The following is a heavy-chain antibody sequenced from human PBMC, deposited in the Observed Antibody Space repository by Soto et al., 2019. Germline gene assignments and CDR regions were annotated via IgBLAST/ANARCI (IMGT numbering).Heavy chain of an antibody. CDR2: INHSGST. V-gene: IGHV4-34*01. D-gene: IGHD6-13*01. Sequence: KSSETLSLTCAVYGGSFSGYYWSWIRQPPGKGLEWIGEINHSGSTNYNPSLKSRVTISVDTSKNQFSLKLSSVTAADTAVYYCARGRRTTYSSSWYLVWFDPWGQGTLVTVSS. J-gene: IGHJ5*02. CDR1: GGSFSGYY. CDR3: ARGRRTTYSSSWYLVWFDP.